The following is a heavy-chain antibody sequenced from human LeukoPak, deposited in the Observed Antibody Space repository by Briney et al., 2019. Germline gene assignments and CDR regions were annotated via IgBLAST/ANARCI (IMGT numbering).Heavy chain of an antibody. V-gene: IGHV3-64*01. J-gene: IGHJ2*01. CDR3: ASLGYFDL. CDR2: ISSNGGST. Sequence: GGSLRLSCAASGFTFSSYAMHWVRQAPGKGLEYVSAISSNGGSTYYANSVKGRFTISRDNSKNTLYLQMGSLRAEDMAVYYCASLGYFDLWGRGTLVTVSS. CDR1: GFTFSSYA.